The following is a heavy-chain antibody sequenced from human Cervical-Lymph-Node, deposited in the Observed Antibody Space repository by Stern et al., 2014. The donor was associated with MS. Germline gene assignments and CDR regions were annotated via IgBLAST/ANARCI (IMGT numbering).Heavy chain of an antibody. D-gene: IGHD3-22*01. V-gene: IGHV3-21*01. CDR3: ARDSITYYYDSSAHDGLQH. J-gene: IGHJ1*01. CDR2: ISRSSSYI. Sequence: VQLGQSGGGLVKPGGSLRLSCAASGFSFSSYSMNWVRQAPGKGPEGVSSISRSSSYIYNADSVKGRFTISRDNAKNSLYLQMNSLRVEDTAVYYCARDSITYYYDSSAHDGLQHWGQGTPVIVSS. CDR1: GFSFSSYS.